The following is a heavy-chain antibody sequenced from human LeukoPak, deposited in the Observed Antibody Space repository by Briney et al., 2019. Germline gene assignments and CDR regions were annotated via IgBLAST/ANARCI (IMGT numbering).Heavy chain of an antibody. J-gene: IGHJ4*02. D-gene: IGHD3-3*01. V-gene: IGHV3-66*02. CDR2: IYSGGST. Sequence: GGSLRLSCAASGFTVSSNYMSWVRQAPGKGLEWVSVIYSGGSTYYADSVKDRFTISRDNSKNTLYLQMNSLRAEDTAVYYCARGRYYDFWSGYRGYYFDYWGQGTLVTVSS. CDR3: ARGRYYDFWSGYRGYYFDY. CDR1: GFTVSSNY.